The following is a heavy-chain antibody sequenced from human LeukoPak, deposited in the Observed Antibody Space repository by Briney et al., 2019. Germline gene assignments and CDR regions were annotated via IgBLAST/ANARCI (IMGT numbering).Heavy chain of an antibody. CDR1: GFTFSSHW. CDR3: TSTSGARSLGY. V-gene: IGHV3-74*01. CDR2: INSDGSST. D-gene: IGHD1-1*01. J-gene: IGHJ4*02. Sequence: GGSLRLSCAASGFTFSSHWMHWVRQAPGKGLVWVSHINSDGSSTTYADSVKGRFTISRDNAKNTLYLQMNSLRAEDTAVYYCTSTSGARSLGYGGQGTLVTVSS.